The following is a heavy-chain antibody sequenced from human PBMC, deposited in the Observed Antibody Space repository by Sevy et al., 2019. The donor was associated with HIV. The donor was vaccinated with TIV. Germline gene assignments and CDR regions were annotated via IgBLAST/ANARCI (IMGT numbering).Heavy chain of an antibody. CDR3: ARREILDALDI. J-gene: IGHJ3*02. D-gene: IGHD5-18*01. CDR1: GGSISSSSYY. V-gene: IGHV4-39*01. CDR2: IYYSGST. Sequence: SETLSLTCTVSGGSISSSSYYWGWIRQPPGKGLEWIGSIYYSGSTYYNPSLKSRVTISVDTSKNQFSLKLSSVTAADTAVYYCARREILDALDIWGQGTMVTVSS.